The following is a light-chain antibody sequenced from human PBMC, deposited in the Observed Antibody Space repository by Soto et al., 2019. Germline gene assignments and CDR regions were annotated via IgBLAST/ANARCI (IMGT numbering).Light chain of an antibody. J-gene: IGLJ3*02. CDR1: SSDVGSYNR. CDR3: SSFTSSNTWV. CDR2: EVS. Sequence: QSALTQPPSVSGSPGQSVTISCTGTSSDVGSYNRVSWYQQPPGTAPKLIIYEVSNRPSGVPDRFFGSKSGNTASLTISGLRAEDEADYYCSSFTSSNTWVFGGGTQLTVL. V-gene: IGLV2-18*02.